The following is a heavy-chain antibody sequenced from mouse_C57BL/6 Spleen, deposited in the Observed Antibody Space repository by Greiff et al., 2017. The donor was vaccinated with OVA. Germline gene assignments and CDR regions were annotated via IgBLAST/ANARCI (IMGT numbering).Heavy chain of an antibody. CDR3: TTWWLRDW. Sequence: VKLMESGAELVRPGASVTLSCKASGYTFTDYEMHWVKQTPVHGLEWIGAIDPETGGTAYNQKFKGKAILTADKSSSTAYMELRSLTSEDSAVYYCTTWWLRDWWGQGTTLTVSS. CDR2: IDPETGGT. D-gene: IGHD1-1*02. CDR1: GYTFTDYE. V-gene: IGHV1-15*01. J-gene: IGHJ2*01.